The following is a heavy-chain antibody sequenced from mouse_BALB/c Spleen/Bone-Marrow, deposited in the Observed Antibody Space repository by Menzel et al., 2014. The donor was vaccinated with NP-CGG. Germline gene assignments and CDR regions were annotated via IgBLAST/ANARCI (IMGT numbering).Heavy chain of an antibody. J-gene: IGHJ2*01. CDR1: GYTFTSSW. CDR2: IHPNSGNT. CDR3: ARSGLDY. V-gene: IGHV1S130*01. Sequence: LVESGSVLVRPGASVKLSCKASGYTFTSSWMHWAKQRPGQGLEWIGEIHPNSGNTNYNEKFKGKATLTVDTSSSTAYVDLSSLTSEDSAVYYCARSGLDYWGQGTTLTVSS. D-gene: IGHD4-1*01.